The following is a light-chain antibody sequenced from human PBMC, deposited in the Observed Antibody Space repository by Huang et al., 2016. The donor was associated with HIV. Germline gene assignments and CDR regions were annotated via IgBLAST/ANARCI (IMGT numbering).Light chain of an antibody. CDR3: QQLNSYPLT. CDR2: SAS. Sequence: IQLTQSPASLSASVGDRVNITCRASQGINTYLAWYQQNLGKAPKLLVYSASTLETGVPSRFSDSGSGTDFTLTINSLQPEDFATYYCQQLNSYPLTFGGGTNVEIK. CDR1: QGINTY. J-gene: IGKJ4*01. V-gene: IGKV1-9*01.